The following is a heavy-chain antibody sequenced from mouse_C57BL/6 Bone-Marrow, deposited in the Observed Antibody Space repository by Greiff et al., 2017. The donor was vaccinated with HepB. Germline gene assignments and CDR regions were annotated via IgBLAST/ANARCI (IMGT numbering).Heavy chain of an antibody. V-gene: IGHV5-9*01. D-gene: IGHD1-1*01. J-gene: IGHJ2*01. Sequence: EVKVEESGGGLVKPGGSLKLSCAASGFTFSSYSMSWVRQTPEKRLEWVATISGGGGNTYYPDSVKGRFTISRDNAKNTLYLQMSSLRSEDTALYYCARDSSYFFDYWGQGTTLTVSS. CDR3: ARDSSYFFDY. CDR2: ISGGGGNT. CDR1: GFTFSSYS.